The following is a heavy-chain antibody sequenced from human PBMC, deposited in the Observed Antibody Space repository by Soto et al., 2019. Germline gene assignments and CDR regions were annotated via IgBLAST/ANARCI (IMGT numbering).Heavy chain of an antibody. CDR1: RGTFNSYA. Sequence: QALLEQSGAEMKKPGSSVTVSCKASRGTFNSYAISWVRQAPGQGLEWMGGIIPIFGLTNYAQKFQGRVTLTADKVTDTAYMELSGLTSGDTAVYYCARGMGSGWYGSGYYYYYGMDVWGQGTTVTVSS. CDR3: ARGMGSGWYGSGYYYYYGMDV. CDR2: IIPIFGLT. V-gene: IGHV1-69*17. J-gene: IGHJ6*02. D-gene: IGHD6-19*01.